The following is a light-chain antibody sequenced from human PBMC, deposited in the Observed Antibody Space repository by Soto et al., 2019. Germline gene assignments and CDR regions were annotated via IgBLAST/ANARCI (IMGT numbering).Light chain of an antibody. CDR3: QQLFDSPIT. CDR2: AAS. Sequence: IKLYQSPSFLSPSIGESVTITCRASQVISTSLAWYQVKPGKAPKLLIYAASTLESGVPSRFSATVSGTEFSLTITSLQPEDFATYYCQQLFDSPITFGQGTRLEIK. J-gene: IGKJ5*01. CDR1: QVISTS. V-gene: IGKV1-9*01.